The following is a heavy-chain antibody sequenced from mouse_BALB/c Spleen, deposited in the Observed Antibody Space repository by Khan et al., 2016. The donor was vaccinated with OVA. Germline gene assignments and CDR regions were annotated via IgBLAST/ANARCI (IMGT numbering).Heavy chain of an antibody. D-gene: IGHD2-4*01. V-gene: IGHV2-2*02. CDR2: IWSAGST. J-gene: IGHJ3*01. Sequence: QVQLKESGPGLVQPSQSLSITCTVSGFSLTNYSVHWVRQSPGKGLEWLGVIWSAGSTDYNAAFISRLTIRKDNSRSQVFFNMNSLQPNDTTIYYCARRGYDYGRRALFACWGQGTLVTVSA. CDR1: GFSLTNYS. CDR3: ARRGYDYGRRALFAC.